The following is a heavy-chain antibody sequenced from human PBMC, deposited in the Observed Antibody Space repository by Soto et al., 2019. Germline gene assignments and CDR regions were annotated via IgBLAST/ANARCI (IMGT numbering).Heavy chain of an antibody. D-gene: IGHD2-21*02. CDR3: ARDIVVVTAPRFYYGMDV. V-gene: IGHV1-69*13. Sequence: SVKVSCKASGDTFSTYTITWVRQAPGQGLEWMGGIIPRSGTSNYAQKFQGRVTITADESTSTAYMELSSLRSEDTAVYYCARDIVVVTAPRFYYGMDVWGQGTTVTVSS. CDR2: IIPRSGTS. J-gene: IGHJ6*02. CDR1: GDTFSTYT.